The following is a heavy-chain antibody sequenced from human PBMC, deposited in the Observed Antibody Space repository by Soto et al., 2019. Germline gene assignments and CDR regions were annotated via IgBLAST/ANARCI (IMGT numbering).Heavy chain of an antibody. CDR1: GFTFSSYG. D-gene: IGHD3-22*01. CDR2: IRYDGSNK. V-gene: IGHV3-33*01. CDR3: ARSYYDSSGYHDS. Sequence: QVQLVESGGGVVQPGRSLRLSCAASGFTFSSYGMHWVRQAPGTGLEWVAVIRYDGSNKYYADSVKGRFTISRDNSKNTLYLQMNSLRAEDTAVYYCARSYYDSSGYHDSWGQGTLVIVSS. J-gene: IGHJ4*02.